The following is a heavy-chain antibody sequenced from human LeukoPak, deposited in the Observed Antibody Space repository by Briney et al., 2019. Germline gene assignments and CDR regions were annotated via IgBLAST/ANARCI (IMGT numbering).Heavy chain of an antibody. J-gene: IGHJ5*02. V-gene: IGHV4-4*07. D-gene: IGHD1-14*01. Sequence: PSETLSLTCTVSGGSISSYYWSWIRQPAGKGLEWIGRIYTSGSTNYNPSLKSRVTMSVDTSKNQFSLKLSSVTAADTAVYYCARQNPFAAGGWFDPWGQGTLVTVSS. CDR2: IYTSGST. CDR3: ARQNPFAAGGWFDP. CDR1: GGSISSYY.